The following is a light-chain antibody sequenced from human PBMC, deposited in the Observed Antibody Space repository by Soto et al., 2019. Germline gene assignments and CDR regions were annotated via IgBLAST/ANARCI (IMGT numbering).Light chain of an antibody. V-gene: IGLV2-14*01. Sequence: QSVLTQPASVSGSPGQSITISCTGTSSDVGGYDYVSWYQHFPGKAPKLIIYEVSNRPSGVSNRFSGSKSGNTASLTISGLQAEDEAEYYCSSYTNIITVDVVFGGGTKRTVL. CDR3: SSYTNIITVDVV. J-gene: IGLJ2*01. CDR2: EVS. CDR1: SSDVGGYDY.